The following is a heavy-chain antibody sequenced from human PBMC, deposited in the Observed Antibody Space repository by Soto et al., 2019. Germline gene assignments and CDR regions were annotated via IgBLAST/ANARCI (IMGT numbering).Heavy chain of an antibody. CDR3: ARTRAIAAAGDDTSKFDY. J-gene: IGHJ4*02. CDR1: GYTFTSCY. D-gene: IGHD6-13*01. Sequence: ASVKVSCKASGYTFTSCYRHWVRQAPGQGLEWMGIINPSGGSTSYAQKFQGRVTMTRDTSTSTVYMELSSLRSEDTAVYYCARTRAIAAAGDDTSKFDYWGQGTLVTVSS. V-gene: IGHV1-46*03. CDR2: INPSGGST.